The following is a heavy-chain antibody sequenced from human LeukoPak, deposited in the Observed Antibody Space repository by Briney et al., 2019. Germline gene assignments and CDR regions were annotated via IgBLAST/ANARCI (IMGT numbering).Heavy chain of an antibody. CDR1: GGSISSSSYY. J-gene: IGHJ3*02. D-gene: IGHD5-18*01. Sequence: PSETLSLTCTVSGGSISSSSYYWGWIRQPPGKGLEWIGSIYYSGSTYYNPSLKSRVTLSVDTSKNQFSLKLSSVTAADTAVYYCASWGSSYGPDAFDIWGQGTMVTVSS. CDR3: ASWGSSYGPDAFDI. V-gene: IGHV4-39*01. CDR2: IYYSGST.